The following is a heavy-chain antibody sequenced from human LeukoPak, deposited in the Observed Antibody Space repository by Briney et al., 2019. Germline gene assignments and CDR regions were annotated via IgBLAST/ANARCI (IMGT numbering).Heavy chain of an antibody. V-gene: IGHV4-59*01. D-gene: IGHD2-2*02. CDR1: GGSISSYY. CDR3: ARDLYNYMDV. J-gene: IGHJ6*03. CDR2: IYYSGST. Sequence: ETLSLTCPVSGGSISSYYWSWIRQPPGKGLEWIGYIYYSGSTNYNPSLKSRVTISVDTSKNQFSLKLSSVTAADTAVYYCARDLYNYMDVWGKGTTVTISS.